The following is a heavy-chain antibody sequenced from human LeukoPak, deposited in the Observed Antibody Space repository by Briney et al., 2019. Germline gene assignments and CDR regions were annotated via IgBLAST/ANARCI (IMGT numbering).Heavy chain of an antibody. CDR1: GFPFSSYP. V-gene: IGHV3-23*01. D-gene: IGHD3-10*01. J-gene: IGHJ4*02. Sequence: GGSLRLSCAASGFPFSSYPMSWVRQAPGKGLEWVSSISASGDSPYYADSVQGRFTISSDNSKNTLFLQMKSLRAEDTAVYYCANGSPLGHWGQGTLVTVSS. CDR3: ANGSPLGH. CDR2: ISASGDSP.